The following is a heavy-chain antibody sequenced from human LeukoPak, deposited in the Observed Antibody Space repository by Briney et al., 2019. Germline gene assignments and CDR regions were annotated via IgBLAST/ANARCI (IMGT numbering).Heavy chain of an antibody. V-gene: IGHV3-33*01. D-gene: IGHD2-15*01. Sequence: PGGSLRLSCAASGFTFSSYGMHWVRQAPGKGLEWVAVIWYDGSNKYYADSVKGRFTISRDNSKNTLYLQMNSLRAEDTAVYYCARGINSYYYYGMDVWGQGTTATVSS. J-gene: IGHJ6*02. CDR1: GFTFSSYG. CDR3: ARGINSYYYYGMDV. CDR2: IWYDGSNK.